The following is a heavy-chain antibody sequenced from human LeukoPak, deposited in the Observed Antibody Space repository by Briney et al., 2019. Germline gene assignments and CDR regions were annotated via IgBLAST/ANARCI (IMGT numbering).Heavy chain of an antibody. Sequence: GASLKVSCKASGYSFTNYGFTWVRQAAGQGLEWMGWINANNGNTNYAQRLQGRVTMTIDTSTNTAYMELRSLRSDGTAVYYCARAAPRDCTNGICWVDYWGQGTLVTVSS. J-gene: IGHJ4*02. CDR2: INANNGNT. CDR1: GYSFTNYG. V-gene: IGHV1-18*01. D-gene: IGHD2-8*01. CDR3: ARAAPRDCTNGICWVDY.